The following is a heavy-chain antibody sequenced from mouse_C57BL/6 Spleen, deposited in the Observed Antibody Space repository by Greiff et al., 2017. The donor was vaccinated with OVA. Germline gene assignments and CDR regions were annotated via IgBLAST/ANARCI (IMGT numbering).Heavy chain of an antibody. D-gene: IGHD2-3*01. J-gene: IGHJ3*01. CDR1: GYTFTDYN. CDR2: INPNHGGT. CDR3: ARSVYDGYFRFAY. Sequence: VHVKQSGPELVKPGASVKIPCKASGYTFTDYNMDWVKQSHGKSLEWIGDINPNHGGTIYNQKFKGKATLTVDKSSSTAYMELRSLTSEDTAVYYCARSVYDGYFRFAYWGQGTLVTVSA. V-gene: IGHV1-18*01.